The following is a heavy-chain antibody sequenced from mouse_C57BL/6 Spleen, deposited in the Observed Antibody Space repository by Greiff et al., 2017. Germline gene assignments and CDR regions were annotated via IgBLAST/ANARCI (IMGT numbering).Heavy chain of an antibody. V-gene: IGHV10-3*01. J-gene: IGHJ4*01. Sequence: DVTLVESGGGLVQPKGSLKLSCAASGFTFNPYAMHWVRPAPGKGLEWVARIRSKSSNYATYYADSVKDRFTSSRDDSQSMLYLQMNNLKTEDTAMYYCVRDGGSYAMDYWGQGTSVTVSS. CDR1: GFTFNPYA. CDR3: VRDGGSYAMDY. CDR2: IRSKSSNYAT.